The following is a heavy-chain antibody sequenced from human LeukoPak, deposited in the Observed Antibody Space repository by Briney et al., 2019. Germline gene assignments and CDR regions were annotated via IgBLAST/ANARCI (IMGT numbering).Heavy chain of an antibody. Sequence: VASVKVSCKASGYTFTSYDINWVRQATGQGLEWMGWMNPNSGNTGYAQKFQGRVTMTRNTSISTAYMELSSLRSEGTAVYYCARQPIAAAGTGHESWFDPWGQGTLVTVSS. CDR3: ARQPIAAAGTGHESWFDP. J-gene: IGHJ5*02. CDR1: GYTFTSYD. V-gene: IGHV1-8*01. CDR2: MNPNSGNT. D-gene: IGHD6-13*01.